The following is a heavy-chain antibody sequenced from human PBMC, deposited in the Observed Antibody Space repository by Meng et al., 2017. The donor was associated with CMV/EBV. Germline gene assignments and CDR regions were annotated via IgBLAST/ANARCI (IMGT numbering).Heavy chain of an antibody. CDR1: GYTFTSYG. D-gene: IGHD3-3*01. CDR3: ARELKATYDVWSGYYYFYY. V-gene: IGHV1-18*01. Sequence: ASVKVSCKASGYTFTSYGIRWVRQAPGQGLEWMGWISAYNGNTNYAQKLQGRVTMTTDTSTSTAYMELRSLRSDDTAVYYCARELKATYDVWSGYYYFYYWGQGTLVTVSS. J-gene: IGHJ4*02. CDR2: ISAYNGNT.